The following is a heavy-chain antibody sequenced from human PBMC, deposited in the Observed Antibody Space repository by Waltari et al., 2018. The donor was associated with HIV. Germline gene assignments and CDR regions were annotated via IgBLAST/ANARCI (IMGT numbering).Heavy chain of an antibody. Sequence: QVQLQESGPGLVKPSQTLSLTCTVSGGSISSGDYYCSWIRQPPGKGLEWIGYIYYSGSTYYNPSLKSRVTISADTSKNKFSLKLSSVTAADTAVYYCARGEVYDSRGYPPNYWGQGTLVTVSS. CDR3: ARGEVYDSRGYPPNY. CDR2: IYYSGST. V-gene: IGHV4-30-4*01. CDR1: GGSISSGDYY. D-gene: IGHD3-22*01. J-gene: IGHJ4*02.